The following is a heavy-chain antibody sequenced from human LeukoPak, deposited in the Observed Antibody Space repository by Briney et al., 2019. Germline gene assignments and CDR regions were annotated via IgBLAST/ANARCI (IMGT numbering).Heavy chain of an antibody. D-gene: IGHD6-25*01. CDR2: IYYSGST. CDR1: GGSMRSYY. V-gene: IGHV4-59*08. CDR3: ARLGRYMAATGTPNFDY. Sequence: SETLSLTCTVSGGSMRSYYKSWIRQPPGKGLEWIGYIYYSGSTNYNPSLKSRVSISVDSFKNQFSLRLRSVTAADTAVYYCARLGRYMAATGTPNFDYWGQGILVTVSS. J-gene: IGHJ4*02.